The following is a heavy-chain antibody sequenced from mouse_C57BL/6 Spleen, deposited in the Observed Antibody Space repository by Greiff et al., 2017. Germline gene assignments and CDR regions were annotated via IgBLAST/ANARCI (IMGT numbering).Heavy chain of an antibody. CDR2: INPSSGYT. V-gene: IGHV1-7*01. CDR3: ARSGGLTAMDY. J-gene: IGHJ4*01. CDR1: GYTFTSYW. D-gene: IGHD1-3*01. Sequence: QVQLQQSGAELVKPGASVKLSCKASGYTFTSYWMHWVKQRPGQGLEWIGYINPSSGYTKYNQKFKDKATLTVDKSSSTAYMQLSSLTYEDSAVYYCARSGGLTAMDYWGQGTSVTVSS.